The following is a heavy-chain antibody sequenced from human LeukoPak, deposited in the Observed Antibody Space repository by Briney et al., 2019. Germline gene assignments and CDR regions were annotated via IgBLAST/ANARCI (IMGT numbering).Heavy chain of an antibody. J-gene: IGHJ5*02. V-gene: IGHV3-23*01. Sequence: GGSLRLSCAASGFTFSSYAMKWVRQAPGKGLEWVSTISGSGASTYYADSVKGRFTISRDNSKNTLYLQMNSLRAEDTAVYYCAKDKDLGTVTTSSWFDPWGQGTLVTVSS. CDR2: ISGSGAST. CDR3: AKDKDLGTVTTSSWFDP. D-gene: IGHD4-17*01. CDR1: GFTFSSYA.